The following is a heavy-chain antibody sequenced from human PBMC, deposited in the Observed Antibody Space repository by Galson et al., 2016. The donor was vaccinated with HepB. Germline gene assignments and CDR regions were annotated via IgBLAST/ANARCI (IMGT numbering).Heavy chain of an antibody. J-gene: IGHJ6*02. Sequence: SLRLSCAASGFSFSTYDMHWVRRVIGKGLEWVAGIGTAGDTYYPASLEGRFIVSRDSAKSSLFLQMNSLRVGDTAVYYCTRGAVFVGDTYYSMDVWGQGITVTVSS. CDR2: IGTAGDT. D-gene: IGHD2-21*01. CDR1: GFSFSTYD. V-gene: IGHV3-13*01. CDR3: TRGAVFVGDTYYSMDV.